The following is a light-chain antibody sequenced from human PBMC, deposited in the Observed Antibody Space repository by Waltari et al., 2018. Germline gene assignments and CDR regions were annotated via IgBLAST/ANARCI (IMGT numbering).Light chain of an antibody. CDR2: DAS. V-gene: IGKV1-5*01. J-gene: IGKJ1*01. Sequence: DTQLSQFPSTLAASVGDRVTLPCRDREEINKWLAWYQQKPGKAPKVLIYDASTLQSGVPSRFSGSGSGTEFTLSIVSLQPDDFATYYCQQYNRFSPFGQGTNVEVK. CDR1: EEINKW. CDR3: QQYNRFSP.